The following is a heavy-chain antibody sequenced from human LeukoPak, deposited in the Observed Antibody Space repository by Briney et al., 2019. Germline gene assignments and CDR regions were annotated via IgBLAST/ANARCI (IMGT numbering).Heavy chain of an antibody. D-gene: IGHD4-11*01. V-gene: IGHV4-59*01. Sequence: PSETLSLTCTVSDDSITMYYWTSIRQPPGKGLEWIGYVDHTGSTKFNPSLNGRVSISRDTSNNFFSLRLRSVTAADTAVYFCARGRVSSSTWYSTYYYFFYMDFWGKGTTVTVSS. CDR3: ARGRVSSSTWYSTYYYFFYMDF. J-gene: IGHJ6*03. CDR2: VDHTGST. CDR1: DDSITMYY.